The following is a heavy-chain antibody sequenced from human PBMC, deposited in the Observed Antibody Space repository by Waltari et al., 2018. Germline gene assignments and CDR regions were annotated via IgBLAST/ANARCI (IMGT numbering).Heavy chain of an antibody. J-gene: IGHJ6*02. CDR2: IIPILGIA. Sequence: QVQLVQSGAEVKKPGSSVKVSCKASGGTFSSYAISWVRQAPGHGLGWMGRIIPILGIANYAQKFQGRVTITADKSTSTAYMELSSLRSEDTAVYYCAREKSSIAARPPYYYYYGMDVWGQGTTVTVSS. D-gene: IGHD6-6*01. V-gene: IGHV1-69*09. CDR1: GGTFSSYA. CDR3: AREKSSIAARPPYYYYYGMDV.